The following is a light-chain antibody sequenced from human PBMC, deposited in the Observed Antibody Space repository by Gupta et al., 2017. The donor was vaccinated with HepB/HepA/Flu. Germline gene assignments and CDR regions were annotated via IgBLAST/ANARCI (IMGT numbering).Light chain of an antibody. CDR3: QQYGSSPRYT. CDR1: QSVSSSY. Sequence: EIVLTQSPGTLSLSPGERATLSCRASQSVSSSYVAWYQQKPGQAPRLLSSGASSRATGIPDRFSGSGSGTDFTLTISRLEPEDFAVYYCQQYGSSPRYTFGQGTNLEIK. J-gene: IGKJ2*01. V-gene: IGKV3-20*01. CDR2: GAS.